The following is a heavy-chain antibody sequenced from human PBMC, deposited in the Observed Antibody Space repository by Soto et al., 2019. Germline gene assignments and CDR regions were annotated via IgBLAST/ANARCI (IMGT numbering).Heavy chain of an antibody. D-gene: IGHD2-15*01. CDR1: GGSTSSYY. CDR3: APTPRY. Sequence: QVQLQESGPGLVKPSETLSLTCSVSGGSTSSYYWSWIRQPPGKGLEWIGYIYYSGSTDYSPSLKSRVTMSIDTSHNQVSLNLTSVTTADTSVYYCAPTPRYWGQGTLVTVSS. V-gene: IGHV4-59*01. CDR2: IYYSGST. J-gene: IGHJ4*02.